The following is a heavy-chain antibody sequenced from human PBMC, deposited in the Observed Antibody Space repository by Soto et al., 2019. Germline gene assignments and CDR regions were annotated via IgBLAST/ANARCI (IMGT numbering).Heavy chain of an antibody. J-gene: IGHJ1*01. CDR3: GKEENYDYWRTAHH. CDR1: GFSLTDYG. V-gene: IGHV3-30*18. D-gene: IGHD3-3*01. Sequence: QGQLVESGGGVVQPGKSLILSCEASGFSLTDYGMHWVRQAPGKGLEWVGVLTYDGSEKHYADCVTGRFTISRHTSKNTVYLRMNSLETGDTAVYFCGKEENYDYWRTAHHWGQGTLVSVTS. CDR2: LTYDGSEK.